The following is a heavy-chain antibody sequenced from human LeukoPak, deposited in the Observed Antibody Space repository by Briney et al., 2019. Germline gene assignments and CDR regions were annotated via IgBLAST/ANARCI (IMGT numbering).Heavy chain of an antibody. D-gene: IGHD4-23*01. V-gene: IGHV3-74*01. CDR1: GFTFSNFW. J-gene: IGHJ4*02. CDR2: IYGDGSFT. CDR3: ARNIYGGVIGLDD. Sequence: PGGSLRLSCAASGFTFSNFWMHWVRQAPGKGLVWVALIYGDGSFTRYADSVKGRFTISRDSSKNTLYLEMNSLGVEDTAVYYCARNIYGGVIGLDDWGQGTLVTVSS.